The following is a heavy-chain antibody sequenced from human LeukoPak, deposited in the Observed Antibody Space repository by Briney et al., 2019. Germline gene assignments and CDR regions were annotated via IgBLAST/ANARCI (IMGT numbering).Heavy chain of an antibody. CDR1: GFTFSSYG. V-gene: IGHV3-30*18. J-gene: IGHJ4*02. CDR2: ISYDGSNK. Sequence: GGSLRLSCAASGFTFSSYGMHWVRQVPGKGLEWVAVISYDGSNKYYADSVKGRFTISRDNSKNTLYLQMNSLRAEDTAVYYCAKDGSYSSSMDYWGQGTLVTVSS. CDR3: AKDGSYSSSMDY. D-gene: IGHD6-6*01.